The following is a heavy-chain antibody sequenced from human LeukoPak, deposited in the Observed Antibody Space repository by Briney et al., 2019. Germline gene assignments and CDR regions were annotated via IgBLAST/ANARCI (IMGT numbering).Heavy chain of an antibody. D-gene: IGHD3-22*01. CDR1: AFTFSSYG. CDR3: AKERYDSSGYLGY. Sequence: PGGSLRLSCAASAFTFSSYGMHWVRQAPGKGLEWVSAISGSGGSTYYADSVKGRFTISRDNSKNTLYLQMNSLRAEDTAVYYCAKERYDSSGYLGYWGQGTLVTVSS. J-gene: IGHJ4*02. CDR2: ISGSGGST. V-gene: IGHV3-23*01.